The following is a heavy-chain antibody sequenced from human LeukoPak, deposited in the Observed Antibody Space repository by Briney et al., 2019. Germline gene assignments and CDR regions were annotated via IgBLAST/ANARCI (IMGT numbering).Heavy chain of an antibody. CDR2: INHSGST. Sequence: SETLSLTCAVYGGSFRGYYWSWIRQPPGKGLEWIGEINHSGSTDYNPSLKSRVTISGDTSKKQFSLRVSSVTAADTAVYYCARVHSSSWSRPFDSWGQGTRVTVSS. V-gene: IGHV4-34*01. D-gene: IGHD6-13*01. CDR3: ARVHSSSWSRPFDS. CDR1: GGSFRGYY. J-gene: IGHJ4*02.